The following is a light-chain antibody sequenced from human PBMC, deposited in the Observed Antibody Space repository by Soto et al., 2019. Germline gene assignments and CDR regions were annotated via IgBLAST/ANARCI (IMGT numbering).Light chain of an antibody. Sequence: DIQMTQSPSSVSASVGDRVTITCRASQPISTWLAWYQQKPGKAPKLLIYVASTLQSGVPSRFSGSGSGTDFSLTISSLQPEDYATYYCQQANSFPSTFGQGTRLEIK. V-gene: IGKV1-12*02. J-gene: IGKJ5*01. CDR3: QQANSFPST. CDR2: VAS. CDR1: QPISTW.